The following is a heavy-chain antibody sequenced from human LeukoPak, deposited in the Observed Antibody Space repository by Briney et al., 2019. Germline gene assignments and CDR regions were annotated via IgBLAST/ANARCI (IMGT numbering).Heavy chain of an antibody. CDR1: GFTFSSYG. CDR3: AKDYFDY. J-gene: IGHJ4*02. V-gene: IGHV3-30*18. CDR2: ISYDGSNK. Sequence: GGPLRLSCAASGFTFSSYGMHWVRQAPGKGLEWVAVISYDGSNKYYADSVKGRFTISRDNSKNTLYLQMNSLRTEDTAVYYCAKDYFDYWGQGTLVTVSS.